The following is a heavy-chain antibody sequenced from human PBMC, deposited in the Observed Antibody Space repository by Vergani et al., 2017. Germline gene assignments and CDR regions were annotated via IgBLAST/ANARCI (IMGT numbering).Heavy chain of an antibody. CDR1: GGTFSSYA. V-gene: IGHV1-69*01. CDR2: IIPIFSTA. J-gene: IGHJ6*03. Sequence: QVQLVQSGAEVKKPGSSVKVSCKASGGTFSSYAISWVRQAPGQGLDWMGGIIPIFSTANYAQKFQGRVTITAAESTSTAYMALSSLRSDDTAVYYCASTMGDCSSTSCYTRAAYYYYYMDVWSKGTTVTVSS. D-gene: IGHD2-2*02. CDR3: ASTMGDCSSTSCYTRAAYYYYYMDV.